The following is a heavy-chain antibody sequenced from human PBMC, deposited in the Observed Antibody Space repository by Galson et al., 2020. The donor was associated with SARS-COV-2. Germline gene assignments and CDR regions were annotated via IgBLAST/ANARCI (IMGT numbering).Heavy chain of an antibody. CDR2: TRNKANTYST. Sequence: GGSLRLSCAASGFTFSDYHMDWVRQTPGKGLEWVGRTRNKANTYSTEYAASVKGRFIISRDDFSLYLQMNSLKIEDTAMYYCAREWVTSGSRDAFDSWGQGTMGAVSS. V-gene: IGHV3-72*01. D-gene: IGHD3-22*01. J-gene: IGHJ3*02. CDR3: AREWVTSGSRDAFDS. CDR1: GFTFSDYH.